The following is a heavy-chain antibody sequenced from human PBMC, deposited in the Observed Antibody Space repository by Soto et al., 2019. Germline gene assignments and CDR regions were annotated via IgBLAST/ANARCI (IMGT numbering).Heavy chain of an antibody. Sequence: EVQLVESRGDLVQPGGSLRLSCAASGFTVSNNFMSWVRQAPGKGLEWVSVTYPGGTTYYADSVKGRFAISRHISKNTLYLQIRSLRAEDTAVYYCAKEMRTTAARDAFDIWGQGTMVTVSS. CDR1: GFTVSNNF. CDR2: TYPGGTT. J-gene: IGHJ3*02. D-gene: IGHD1-1*01. V-gene: IGHV3-66*01. CDR3: AKEMRTTAARDAFDI.